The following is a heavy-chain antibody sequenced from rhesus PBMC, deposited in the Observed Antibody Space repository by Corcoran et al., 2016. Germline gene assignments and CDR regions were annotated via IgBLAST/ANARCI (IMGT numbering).Heavy chain of an antibody. CDR3: ASGGVAAPFDY. CDR2: IYGSGSST. V-gene: IGHV4-169*02. Sequence: QLQLQESGPGLVKPSETLSLTCAVSGGSISSSYWSWIRQAPGKGLEWIGYIYGSGSSTNYNPSLKSRVTLSVETSKNQLSLKLSSVTAADTAVYYCASGGVAAPFDYWGQGVLVTVSS. J-gene: IGHJ4*01. CDR1: GGSISSSY. D-gene: IGHD4-29*01.